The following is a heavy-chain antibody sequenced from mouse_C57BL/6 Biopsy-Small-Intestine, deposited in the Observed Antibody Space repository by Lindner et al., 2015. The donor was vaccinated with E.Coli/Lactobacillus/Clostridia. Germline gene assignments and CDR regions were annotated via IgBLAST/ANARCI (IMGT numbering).Heavy chain of an antibody. CDR2: IYTGDGDT. CDR3: ARSYDYDFAY. J-gene: IGHJ3*01. D-gene: IGHD2-4*01. Sequence: VQLQESGPELVKPGASVKISCKASGYAFSSSWMNWVKQRPGKGLEWIGRIYTGDGDTNYNGKFKGKATLTADKSSSTAYMQLSSLTSEDSAVYFCARSYDYDFAYWGQGTLVTVSA. V-gene: IGHV1-82*01. CDR1: GYAFSSSW.